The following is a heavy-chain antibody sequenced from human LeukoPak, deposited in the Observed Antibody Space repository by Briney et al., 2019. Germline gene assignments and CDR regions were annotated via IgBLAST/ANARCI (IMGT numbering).Heavy chain of an antibody. CDR3: ARDLGIAAAGKRGWFDP. CDR2: INPNSSDT. Sequence: ASVKVSCKASGYTFTGYFMHWVRQAPGQGLEWMGWINPNSSDTDYAQKFQGRVSMTRDTSISTAYMELRSLRSDDTAVYYCARDLGIAAAGKRGWFDPWGQGTLVTVSS. D-gene: IGHD6-13*01. V-gene: IGHV1-2*02. CDR1: GYTFTGYF. J-gene: IGHJ5*02.